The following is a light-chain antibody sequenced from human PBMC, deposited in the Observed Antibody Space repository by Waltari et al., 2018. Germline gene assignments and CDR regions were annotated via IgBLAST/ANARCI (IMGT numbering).Light chain of an antibody. CDR3: QQYNSYSPWT. CDR2: KAS. CDR1: QRISSC. J-gene: IGKJ1*01. V-gene: IGKV1-5*03. Sequence: DIQMTQSPSTLSASVGDRVTITCRASQRISSCLAWYQQKPVKAPKILIYKASSLESGVPSRFSGSGSVTEFPLTISSLQPDDFATYYCQQYNSYSPWTFCQGTKVEIK.